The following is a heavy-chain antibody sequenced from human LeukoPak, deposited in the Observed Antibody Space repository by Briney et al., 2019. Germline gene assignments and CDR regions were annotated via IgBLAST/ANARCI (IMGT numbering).Heavy chain of an antibody. CDR2: ISYDGTNK. Sequence: GGSLRLSCAASGFTFSSYDIHWVRQAPGKGLEWVAVISYDGTNKYYADSVKGRFTISRDNSKNTLYLQMNSLRAEDTAVYYCAKEPYCSSTSCIGEYFQRWGQGTLVTVSS. V-gene: IGHV3-30*18. J-gene: IGHJ1*01. CDR3: AKEPYCSSTSCIGEYFQR. D-gene: IGHD2-2*01. CDR1: GFTFSSYD.